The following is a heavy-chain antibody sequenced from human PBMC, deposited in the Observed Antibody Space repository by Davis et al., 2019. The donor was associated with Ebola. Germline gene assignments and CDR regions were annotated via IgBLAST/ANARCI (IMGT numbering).Heavy chain of an antibody. V-gene: IGHV1-18*04. Sequence: ASVKVSCKASGYTFTGYYMHWVRQAPGQGLEWMGWISAYNGNTNYAQKLQGRVTMTTDTSTSTAYMELRSLRSDDTAVYYCAKAGLGSDGGSCYAPCAMDVWGQGTTVTVSS. CDR3: AKAGLGSDGGSCYAPCAMDV. J-gene: IGHJ6*02. CDR2: ISAYNGNT. D-gene: IGHD2-15*01. CDR1: GYTFTGYY.